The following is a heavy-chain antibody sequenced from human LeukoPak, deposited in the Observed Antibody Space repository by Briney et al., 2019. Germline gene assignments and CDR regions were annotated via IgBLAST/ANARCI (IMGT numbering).Heavy chain of an antibody. V-gene: IGHV4-31*03. CDR2: IYYSGTV. D-gene: IGHD3-22*01. CDR3: ARLGTAASYFYDSSGDKFDY. Sequence: SETLSLTCSVSGGSMSSGGYYWSWIRQHPGKGLEWMGHIYYSGTVYYNPSLRSRVSISVDTSKNQFSLRLSSVTVADTAVYYCARLGTAASYFYDSSGDKFDYWGQGTLVTVSS. CDR1: GGSMSSGGYY. J-gene: IGHJ4*02.